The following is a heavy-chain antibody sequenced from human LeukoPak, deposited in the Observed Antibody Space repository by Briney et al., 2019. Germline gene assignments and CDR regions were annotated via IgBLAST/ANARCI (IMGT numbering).Heavy chain of an antibody. V-gene: IGHV3-7*01. D-gene: IGHD5-18*01. Sequence: PGGSLRLSCAASGFTFSSYWMSWVRQAPGKGLEWVANIKQDGSAKYYVDSVKGRFTISRDNAKNSLYLQMNSLRAEDTAVYYCVVDTAMVTRYVRGDYWGQGTLVTVSS. CDR1: GFTFSSYW. CDR3: VVDTAMVTRYVRGDY. J-gene: IGHJ4*02. CDR2: IKQDGSAK.